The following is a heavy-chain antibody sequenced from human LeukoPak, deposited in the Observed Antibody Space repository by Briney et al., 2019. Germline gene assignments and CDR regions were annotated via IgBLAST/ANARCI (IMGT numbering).Heavy chain of an antibody. J-gene: IGHJ4*02. Sequence: KPGRSLRLSCAASGFTFSSYSMNWVRQAPGKGLEWVSSISSSSSYIYYADSVKGRFTISRDNAKNSLYLQMNSLRAEDTAVYYCARDLPRKNYYGSGSYYPFDYWGQGTLVTVSS. CDR2: ISSSSSYI. V-gene: IGHV3-21*01. CDR3: ARDLPRKNYYGSGSYYPFDY. D-gene: IGHD3-10*01. CDR1: GFTFSSYS.